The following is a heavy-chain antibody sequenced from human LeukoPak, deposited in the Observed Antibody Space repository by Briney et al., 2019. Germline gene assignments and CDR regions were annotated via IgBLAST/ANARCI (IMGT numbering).Heavy chain of an antibody. CDR2: INSDGSST. Sequence: PGGSLRLSCAASGFTFSSYWMHGVRQAPGKGRVGVSRINSDGSSTSYADFVKGRFTISRDNAKNTLYLQMNSLRAEDTAVYYCARDSSGWYHWFDPWGQGTLVTVSS. D-gene: IGHD6-19*01. CDR1: GFTFSSYW. J-gene: IGHJ5*02. V-gene: IGHV3-74*01. CDR3: ARDSSGWYHWFDP.